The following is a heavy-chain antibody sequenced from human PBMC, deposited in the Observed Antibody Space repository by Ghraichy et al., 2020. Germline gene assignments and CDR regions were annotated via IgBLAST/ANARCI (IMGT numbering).Heavy chain of an antibody. D-gene: IGHD4-17*01. CDR2: INPNSGGT. Sequence: ASVKVSCKASGYTFTGYYMHWVRQAPGQGLEWMGWINPNSGGTNYAQKFQGRVTMTRDTSISTAYMELSRLRSDDTAVYYCAILGGAATVTTDDAFDIWGQGTMVTVSS. CDR1: GYTFTGYY. J-gene: IGHJ3*02. V-gene: IGHV1-2*02. CDR3: AILGGAATVTTDDAFDI.